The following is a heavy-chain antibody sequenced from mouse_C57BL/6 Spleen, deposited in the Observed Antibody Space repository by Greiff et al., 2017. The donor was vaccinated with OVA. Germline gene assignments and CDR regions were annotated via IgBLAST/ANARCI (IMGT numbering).Heavy chain of an antibody. V-gene: IGHV1-75*01. CDR3: ARGITTVVWAMDY. CDR2: IFPGSGST. D-gene: IGHD1-1*01. Sequence: VQLQESGPELVKPGASVKISCKASGYTFTDYYINWVKQRPGQGLEWIGWIFPGSGSTYYNEKFKGKATLPVDKSSSTAYMLLSSLTSEDSAVYFCARGITTVVWAMDYWGQGTSVTVSS. CDR1: GYTFTDYY. J-gene: IGHJ4*01.